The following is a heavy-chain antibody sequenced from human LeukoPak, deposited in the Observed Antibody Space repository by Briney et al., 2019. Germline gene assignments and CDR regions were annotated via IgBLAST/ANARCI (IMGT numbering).Heavy chain of an antibody. Sequence: KSSETLSLTCTVSGDSISSYYWSWIRQPPGKGLEGIAYIYYSGSTNYNPSLKSRVTILVDTSKNQLSLKLSSVTAADTAVYYCARAGSGWSFDYWGQGTLVTVSS. J-gene: IGHJ4*02. CDR2: IYYSGST. V-gene: IGHV4-59*01. D-gene: IGHD6-19*01. CDR1: GDSISSYY. CDR3: ARAGSGWSFDY.